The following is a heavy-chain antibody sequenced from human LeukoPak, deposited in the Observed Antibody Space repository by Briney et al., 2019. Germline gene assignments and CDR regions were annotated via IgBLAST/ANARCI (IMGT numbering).Heavy chain of an antibody. CDR2: ISAYNGNT. Sequence: ASVNVSCKASGYTFTSYGISWVRQAPGQALEWMGGISAYNGNTNYAQKLQGRVTMTTDTSTSTAYMELSRLRSDDTAVHYCARDAGYDFWSGHFDYWGQGTLVTVSS. V-gene: IGHV1-18*01. J-gene: IGHJ4*02. D-gene: IGHD3-3*01. CDR1: GYTFTSYG. CDR3: ARDAGYDFWSGHFDY.